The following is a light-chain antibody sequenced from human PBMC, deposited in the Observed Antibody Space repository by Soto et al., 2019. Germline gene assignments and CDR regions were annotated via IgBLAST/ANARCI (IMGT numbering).Light chain of an antibody. CDR1: QSVSSN. V-gene: IGKV3-15*01. Sequence: EIVMTQSPATLSVSPGERATLSCRASQSVSSNLAWYQQKPGQAPRLLIYGASTRATGIPARFSGSGSGTEFTLTISSLQSEDVAVYYCQQYNNWRPQTFGRGTKVEIK. CDR2: GAS. CDR3: QQYNNWRPQT. J-gene: IGKJ1*01.